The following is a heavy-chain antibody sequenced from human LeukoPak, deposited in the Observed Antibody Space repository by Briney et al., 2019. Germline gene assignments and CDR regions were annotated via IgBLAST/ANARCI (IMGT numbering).Heavy chain of an antibody. V-gene: IGHV3-13*01. CDR3: ARGWGGHGRSWGALDF. Sequence: GGSLILSCAESGDNLKNYDFRWVRPAAGKSLESVSGMGTVTATFYRASVEGPFTIYRENAKNSFYLTMNGLRAGDTAVYYCARGWGGHGRSWGALDFWGQGILVTVSS. CDR2: MGTVTAT. CDR1: GDNLKNYD. J-gene: IGHJ4*02. D-gene: IGHD3-16*01.